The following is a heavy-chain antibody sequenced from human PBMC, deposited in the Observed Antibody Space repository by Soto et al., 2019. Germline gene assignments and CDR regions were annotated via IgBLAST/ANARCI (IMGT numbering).Heavy chain of an antibody. V-gene: IGHV3-23*01. Sequence: EMQLLESGGGLVQPGGSLRLSCVASGFTFSGYGMSWVRQAPGKGLEWVAGISGISGRTDYADSVKGRFTISRDNSNNILYLQLNSLRAEDTAIYYCAKQRKYRAYYHPMDAWGQGATVTVSS. CDR2: ISGISGRT. J-gene: IGHJ6*02. CDR3: AKQRKYRAYYHPMDA. CDR1: GFTFSGYG. D-gene: IGHD5-18*01.